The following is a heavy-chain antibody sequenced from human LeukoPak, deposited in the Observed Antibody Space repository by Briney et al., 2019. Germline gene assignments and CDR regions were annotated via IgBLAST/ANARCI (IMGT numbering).Heavy chain of an antibody. CDR2: IYYSGST. D-gene: IGHD3-22*01. J-gene: IGHJ5*02. Sequence: SETLSLTCTVSGGSISSSSYYWGWIRQPPGKGLEWIGSIYYSGSTYYNPPLKSRVTISVDTSKNQFSLKLSSVTAADTAVYYCARQRYYDQSWFDPWGQGTLVTVSS. V-gene: IGHV4-39*01. CDR1: GGSISSSSYY. CDR3: ARQRYYDQSWFDP.